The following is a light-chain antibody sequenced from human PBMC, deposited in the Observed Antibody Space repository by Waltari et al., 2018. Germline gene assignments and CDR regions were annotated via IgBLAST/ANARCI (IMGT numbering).Light chain of an antibody. CDR3: QHYVSLPAT. CDR2: GAS. CDR1: QSVTRS. Sequence: EIVLTQSPGTLSLSPGERATLSCRASQSVTRSLACYQQKPGQAPRLLIYGASSRATGIPDRFSGGGSGTDFSLTISRLEPEDFAMYYCQHYVSLPATFGQGTKVEIK. V-gene: IGKV3-20*01. J-gene: IGKJ1*01.